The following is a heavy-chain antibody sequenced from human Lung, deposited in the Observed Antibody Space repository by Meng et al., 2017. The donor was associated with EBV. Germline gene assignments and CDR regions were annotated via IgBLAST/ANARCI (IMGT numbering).Heavy chain of an antibody. CDR2: INTNTGNP. D-gene: IGHD2-2*01. CDR1: GYAFTSYA. J-gene: IGHJ4*02. CDR3: ARETLGYCSSTSCYIGPPDY. Sequence: QVQLVQSGSELKKPGASVKVSCKAYGYAFTSYAMNWVRQAPGQGLEWMGWINTNTGNPTYAQGFTGRFVFSLDTSVSTAYLQISSLKAEDTAVYYCARETLGYCSSTSCYIGPPDYWGQGTLVTVSS. V-gene: IGHV7-4-1*02.